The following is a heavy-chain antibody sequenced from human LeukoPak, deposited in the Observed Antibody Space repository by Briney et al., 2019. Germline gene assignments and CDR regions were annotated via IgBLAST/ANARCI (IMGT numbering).Heavy chain of an antibody. CDR1: GFTVSSNY. V-gene: IGHV3-66*01. CDR3: ARDGAVAGIFDY. D-gene: IGHD6-19*01. Sequence: GGSRRLSCAASGFTVSSNYMSWVRQAPGKGLDWVSVIYSGGSTYYADSVKGRFTISRDNSKNTLYLQMNSLRAEDTAVYYCARDGAVAGIFDYWGQGTLVTVSS. CDR2: IYSGGST. J-gene: IGHJ4*02.